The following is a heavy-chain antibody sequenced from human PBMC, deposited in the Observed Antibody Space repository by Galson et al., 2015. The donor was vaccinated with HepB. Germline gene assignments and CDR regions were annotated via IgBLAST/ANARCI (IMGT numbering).Heavy chain of an antibody. V-gene: IGHV3-30*04. J-gene: IGHJ3*02. CDR1: GFTFSSYA. Sequence: SLRLSCAASGFTFSSYAMHWVRQAPGKGLEWVAVISYDGSNKYYADSVKGRFTISRDNSKNTLYLQMNSLRAEDTAVYYCAVDIVATESWHAFDIWGQGAMVTVSS. D-gene: IGHD5-12*01. CDR2: ISYDGSNK. CDR3: AVDIVATESWHAFDI.